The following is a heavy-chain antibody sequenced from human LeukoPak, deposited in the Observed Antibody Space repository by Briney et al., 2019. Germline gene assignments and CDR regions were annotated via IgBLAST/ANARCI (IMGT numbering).Heavy chain of an antibody. J-gene: IGHJ5*02. D-gene: IGHD3-10*01. CDR3: AKDLMRDRWFGES. V-gene: IGHV3-30*02. CDR2: IRYDGRDK. CDR1: GFTFSSYG. Sequence: GSLRLSCAASGFTFSSYGMHWVRQAPGKGLEWVAFIRYDGRDKFYADSVKGRFTMSRDNSKNTLYLEMNSLRAEDTAVYYCAKDLMRDRWFGESWGQGTLVTVSS.